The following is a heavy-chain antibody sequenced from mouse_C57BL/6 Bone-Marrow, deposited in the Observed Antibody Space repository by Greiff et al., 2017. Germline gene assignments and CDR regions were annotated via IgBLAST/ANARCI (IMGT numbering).Heavy chain of an antibody. D-gene: IGHD2-4*01. V-gene: IGHV1-69*01. J-gene: IGHJ2*01. Sequence: QVQLQQPGAELVMPGASVKLSCKASGYTFTSYWMHWVKQRPGQGLEWIGEIDPSDSYTNYHQKFKGKSTLTVDKSSSTAYMQLSSLTSEDSAVYYCARHDDDGVDYWGQGTTLTVSS. CDR3: ARHDDDGVDY. CDR2: IDPSDSYT. CDR1: GYTFTSYW.